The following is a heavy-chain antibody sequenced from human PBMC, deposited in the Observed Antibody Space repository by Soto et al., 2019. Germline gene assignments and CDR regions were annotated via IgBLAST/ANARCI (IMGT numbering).Heavy chain of an antibody. Sequence: SESLSLTCSVSGFAISRGYYWSWVRQPPGKGLEWIGSIYPSVSSYHNPSLATRLRLSIDTSKNQFTLNLTSVMAADTALYFCARGKVGTTFFDNWGQGIQVTVSS. CDR2: IYPSVSS. CDR1: GFAISRGYY. D-gene: IGHD1-1*01. J-gene: IGHJ4*02. CDR3: ARGKVGTTFFDN. V-gene: IGHV4-38-2*02.